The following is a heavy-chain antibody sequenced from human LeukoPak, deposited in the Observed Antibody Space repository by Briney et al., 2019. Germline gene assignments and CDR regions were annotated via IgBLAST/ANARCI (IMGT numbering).Heavy chain of an antibody. J-gene: IGHJ4*02. V-gene: IGHV3-74*01. CDR1: GFTFSSYW. CDR2: INSDGSST. D-gene: IGHD6-13*01. Sequence: GGSLRLSCAASGFTFSSYWMHWVRQARGKGLVWVSRINSDGSSTSYADSVKGRFTISRDNAKNTLYLQMNSLRAEDTAVYYCARLHSSSWYGRGFDYWGQGNLVTVSS. CDR3: ARLHSSSWYGRGFDY.